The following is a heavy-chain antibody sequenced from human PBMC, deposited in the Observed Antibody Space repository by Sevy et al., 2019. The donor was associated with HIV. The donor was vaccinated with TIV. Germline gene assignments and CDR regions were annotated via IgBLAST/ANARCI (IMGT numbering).Heavy chain of an antibody. Sequence: ASVKVSCKASGFTFTSSAVQWVRQARGQRLEWIGWIVVGRGNTNYAQKFQERVTITRDMSTSTAYMELSSLRSEDTAVYYCAADIVGAAPGYWGQGTLVTVSS. CDR2: IVVGRGNT. CDR1: GFTFTSSA. V-gene: IGHV1-58*01. CDR3: AADIVGAAPGY. J-gene: IGHJ4*02. D-gene: IGHD1-26*01.